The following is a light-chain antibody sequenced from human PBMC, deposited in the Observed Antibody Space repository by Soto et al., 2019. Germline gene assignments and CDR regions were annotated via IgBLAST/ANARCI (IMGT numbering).Light chain of an antibody. Sequence: QSVLTQPPSASGTPGQRGTISCSGSSSNIGSKFIYWYQQLPVTAPKLLIYRNNERPSGVPDRFSGSKSGTSASLAISWLRSEDEADYHCAAWDDSLSGVVFGGGTKLTVL. J-gene: IGLJ2*01. V-gene: IGLV1-47*01. CDR2: RNN. CDR1: SSNIGSKF. CDR3: AAWDDSLSGVV.